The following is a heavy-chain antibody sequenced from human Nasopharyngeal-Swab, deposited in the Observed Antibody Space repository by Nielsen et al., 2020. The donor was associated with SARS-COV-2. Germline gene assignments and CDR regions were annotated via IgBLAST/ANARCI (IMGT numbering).Heavy chain of an antibody. D-gene: IGHD3-10*01. Sequence: GALRPPRAASGFTVSSNYMSWVRQAPGKGLEWVLTIYSGGSTYYADSVMGRFTISRDNSKNTLYLQMNSLRAEEKAVYYCAREGIFHWFDPWGQGTMVTVSS. CDR2: IYSGGST. CDR1: GFTVSSNY. CDR3: AREGIFHWFDP. J-gene: IGHJ5*02. V-gene: IGHV3-53*01.